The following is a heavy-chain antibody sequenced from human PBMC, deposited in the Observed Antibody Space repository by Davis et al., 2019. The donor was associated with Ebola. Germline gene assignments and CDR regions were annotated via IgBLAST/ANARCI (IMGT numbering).Heavy chain of an antibody. V-gene: IGHV6-1*01. CDR3: ARLNWGLKAFDI. CDR1: GDSVSGTSGA. D-gene: IGHD7-27*01. Sequence: HSQTLSLTFAISGDSVSGTSGAWNWIRQSPSRGLEWLGRTYYNSKWYIDYAVSIKSRIAINPDTPKNQISLQLNSVTPEDTAVYYCARLNWGLKAFDIWGQGTMVTVSS. J-gene: IGHJ3*02. CDR2: TYYNSKWYI.